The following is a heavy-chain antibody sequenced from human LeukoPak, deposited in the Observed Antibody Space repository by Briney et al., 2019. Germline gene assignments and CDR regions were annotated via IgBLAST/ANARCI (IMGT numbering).Heavy chain of an antibody. CDR2: INPNSGGT. V-gene: IGHV1-2*02. D-gene: IGHD3-16*01. J-gene: IGHJ6*03. Sequence: ASVKVSCKASGYTFSGFYIHWVRQAPGQGLEWMGWINPNSGGTNFAQKFQGRVTMTRDTSISTAYMELSRLRSDDTAVYYCARMGHYYYYYMDVWGKGTTVTVSS. CDR3: ARMGHYYYYYMDV. CDR1: GYTFSGFY.